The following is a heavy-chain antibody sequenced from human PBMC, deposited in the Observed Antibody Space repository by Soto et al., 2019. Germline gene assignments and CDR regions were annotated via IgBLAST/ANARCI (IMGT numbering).Heavy chain of an antibody. CDR2: ITSNGGNT. Sequence: EVQLVESGGGLVQPGWSLILSCAAAGFTFSSYAMHWVRPPPGKGREYVSGITSNGGNTDYASSVKGRCTSSRGNSKNTLSLQMGRLRGEDMAVYYCARRIPFGYGMDVWGQGTTVTVSS. D-gene: IGHD2-21*01. CDR3: ARRIPFGYGMDV. CDR1: GFTFSSYA. J-gene: IGHJ6*02. V-gene: IGHV3-64*01.